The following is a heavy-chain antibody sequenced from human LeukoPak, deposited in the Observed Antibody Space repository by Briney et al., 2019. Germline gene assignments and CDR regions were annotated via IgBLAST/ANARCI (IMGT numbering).Heavy chain of an antibody. CDR1: GFTLSDYY. CDR3: ARVSLMITFGGVITNDAFDI. J-gene: IGHJ3*02. Sequence: GGSLRLSCAASGFTLSDYYMSWVRQAPGKGLEWVSVIYSGGSTYYADSVKGRFTISRDNSKNTLYFQMNSLRAEDTAVYYCARVSLMITFGGVITNDAFDIWGQGTMVTVSS. CDR2: IYSGGST. D-gene: IGHD3-16*01. V-gene: IGHV3-53*01.